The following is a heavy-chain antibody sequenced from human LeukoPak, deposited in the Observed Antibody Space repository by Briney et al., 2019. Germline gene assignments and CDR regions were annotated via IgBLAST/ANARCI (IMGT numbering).Heavy chain of an antibody. D-gene: IGHD6-13*01. CDR2: INPNSGGT. V-gene: IGHV1-2*02. J-gene: IGHJ4*02. Sequence: VASVKVSCKASGYTFTGYYMHWVRQAPGQGLEGMGWINPNSGGTNYAQKFQGRVTMTRDTSISTAYMELSRLRSDDTAVYYCARTEDFRAAADYWGQGTLVTVSS. CDR3: ARTEDFRAAADY. CDR1: GYTFTGYY.